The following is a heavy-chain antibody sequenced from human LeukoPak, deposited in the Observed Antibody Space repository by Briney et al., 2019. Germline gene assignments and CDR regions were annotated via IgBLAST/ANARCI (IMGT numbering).Heavy chain of an antibody. CDR2: MNPNSGNT. D-gene: IGHD2-2*02. J-gene: IGHJ4*02. CDR3: ARGGLGYCSSTSCYIIDY. V-gene: IGHV1-8*03. CDR1: GYTFTSYD. Sequence: ASVKVSCKASGYTFTSYDINWVRQATGQGLEWMGWMNPNSGNTGYAQKFQGRVTITRNTSISTAYMELSSLRSEDTAVYYCARGGLGYCSSTSCYIIDYWGQGTLATVSS.